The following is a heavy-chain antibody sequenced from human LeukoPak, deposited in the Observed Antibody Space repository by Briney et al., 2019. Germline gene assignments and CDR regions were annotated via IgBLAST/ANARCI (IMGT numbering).Heavy chain of an antibody. J-gene: IGHJ4*02. CDR1: GYTLTSYY. CDR2: INPNSGGT. D-gene: IGHD1-26*01. Sequence: ASVKVSCKASGYTLTSYYMHWVRQAPGQGLEWMGWINPNSGGTNYAQKFQGRVTMTRDTSISTAYMELSRLRSDDTAVYYCARLAIVGATEDFDYWGQGTLVTVSS. CDR3: ARLAIVGATEDFDY. V-gene: IGHV1-2*02.